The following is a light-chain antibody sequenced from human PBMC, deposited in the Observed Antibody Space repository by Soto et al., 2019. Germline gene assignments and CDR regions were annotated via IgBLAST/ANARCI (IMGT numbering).Light chain of an antibody. CDR3: QQYTSYLYT. J-gene: IGKJ2*01. Sequence: DIQMTQSPSTLSASVGDRVTITCRASQSISSWLAWYQQKPGKAPKLLIYDASSLESGVPSRFRGSGSGTEFTLTISSLQPDDFATYYCQQYTSYLYTFGQGTKLEIK. CDR1: QSISSW. V-gene: IGKV1-5*01. CDR2: DAS.